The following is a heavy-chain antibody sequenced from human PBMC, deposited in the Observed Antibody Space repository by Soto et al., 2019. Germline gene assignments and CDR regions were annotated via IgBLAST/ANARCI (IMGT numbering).Heavy chain of an antibody. V-gene: IGHV3-64D*08. CDR2: ISSDGTRT. D-gene: IGHD3-3*01. CDR3: VRRASGFRAPGDF. CDR1: GFTFSSYD. J-gene: IGHJ4*02. Sequence: PGGSLRLSCSASGFTFSSYDMRWVRQAPGPGLQSVSSISSDGTRTYYTDSVKGRFTISRDNSKSTLYLQTSSLRAEDTAVYYCVRRASGFRAPGDFWGQGSLVTVSS.